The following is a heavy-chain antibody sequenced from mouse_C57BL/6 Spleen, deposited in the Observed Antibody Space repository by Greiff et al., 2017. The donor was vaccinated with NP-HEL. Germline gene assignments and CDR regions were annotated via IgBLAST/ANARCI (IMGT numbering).Heavy chain of an antibody. J-gene: IGHJ4*01. Sequence: QVQLQQPGAELVKPGASVKMSCKASGYTFTSYWITWVKQRPGQGLEWIGDIYPGSGSTNYNEKFKSKATLTVDTSSSPAYMQLSSLTSEDSAVYYCARSRSNYSMDYWGQGTSVTVSS. V-gene: IGHV1-55*01. CDR1: GYTFTSYW. CDR3: ARSRSNYSMDY. CDR2: IYPGSGST.